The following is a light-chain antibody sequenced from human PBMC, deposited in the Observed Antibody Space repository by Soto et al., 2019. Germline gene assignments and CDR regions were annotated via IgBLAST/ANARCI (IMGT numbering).Light chain of an antibody. V-gene: IGKV3-20*01. CDR1: QSVGSF. Sequence: EIVLTQSPATLSLSPGERATLSCRASQSVGSFLAWYQQKPGQAPRLLIYDTSIRATGIPARFSGSGSGTDFTLTISRLEPEDFAVYYCQQYGSSLWTFGQGTKVDIK. J-gene: IGKJ1*01. CDR2: DTS. CDR3: QQYGSSLWT.